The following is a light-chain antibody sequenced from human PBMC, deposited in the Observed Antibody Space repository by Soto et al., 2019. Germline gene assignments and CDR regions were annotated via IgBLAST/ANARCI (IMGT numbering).Light chain of an antibody. CDR1: QTLNGNF. J-gene: IGKJ4*01. CDR3: QQRRNWLLS. V-gene: IGKV3D-20*02. Sequence: IVLTQFPGTLSLSPGERATLSCRASQTLNGNFLAWYQQKPGQAPRLLIYGASNRATGIPDRFSGSGSGTDFTLTISSLEPEDFAVYYCQQRRNWLLSFGGGTKVDIK. CDR2: GAS.